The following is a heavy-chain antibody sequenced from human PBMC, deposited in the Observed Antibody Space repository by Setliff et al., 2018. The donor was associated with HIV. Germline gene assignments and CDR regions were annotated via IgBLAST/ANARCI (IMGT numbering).Heavy chain of an antibody. J-gene: IGHJ1*01. CDR2: IRRNFDGGAT. Sequence: LRLSCAASGVSVSDVWMSWVRQAPGKGLTWVGHIRRNFDGGATDYAAPVKGRFTISRDDSHNTLFLQMNSLTTEDTAVYYCAREMAATAHPDDPYFQHWGQGTLVTVSS. V-gene: IGHV3-15*01. CDR1: GVSVSDVW. D-gene: IGHD6-13*01. CDR3: AREMAATAHPDDPYFQH.